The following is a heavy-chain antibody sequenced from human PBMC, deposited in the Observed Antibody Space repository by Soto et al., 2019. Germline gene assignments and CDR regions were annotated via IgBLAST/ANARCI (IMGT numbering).Heavy chain of an antibody. CDR1: GFTFSSYA. J-gene: IGHJ6*02. D-gene: IGHD4-4*01. Sequence: PGGSLRLSCAASGFTFSSYAMSWVRQAPGKGLEWVSAISGSGGSTYYADSVKGRFTISRDNSKNTLYLQMNSLRAEDTAVYYCAKTFSNLPTPDGMDVWGQGTTVTVSS. V-gene: IGHV3-23*01. CDR2: ISGSGGST. CDR3: AKTFSNLPTPDGMDV.